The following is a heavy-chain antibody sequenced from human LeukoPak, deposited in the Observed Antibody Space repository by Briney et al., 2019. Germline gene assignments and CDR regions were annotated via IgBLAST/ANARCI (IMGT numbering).Heavy chain of an antibody. Sequence: GGSLRLSCAASGFTFDDYAMHLVRQAPGKGLEWVSLISGDGGSTYYADSVKGRFTISRDNSKNSLYLQMNSLRTEDTALYYCAKDKGFGGFTDAFDIWGQGTMVTVSS. CDR1: GFTFDDYA. D-gene: IGHD3-10*01. CDR2: ISGDGGST. CDR3: AKDKGFGGFTDAFDI. V-gene: IGHV3-43*02. J-gene: IGHJ3*02.